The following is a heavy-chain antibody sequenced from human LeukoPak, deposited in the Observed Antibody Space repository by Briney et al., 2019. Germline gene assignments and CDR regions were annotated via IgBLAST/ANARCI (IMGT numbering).Heavy chain of an antibody. V-gene: IGHV4-4*07. CDR3: VRGSTSGWTGGGFYHYMDV. J-gene: IGHJ6*03. D-gene: IGHD6-19*01. CDR1: GGSISDFY. Sequence: SETLSLTCTVSGGSISDFYWGWIRQPAGKGLEWIGRIFSSGSTNYNPSLKSRVTMSVDTSKNQFSLKLNSMTAADTAVYYCVRGSTSGWTGGGFYHYMDVWGKGTTVTISS. CDR2: IFSSGST.